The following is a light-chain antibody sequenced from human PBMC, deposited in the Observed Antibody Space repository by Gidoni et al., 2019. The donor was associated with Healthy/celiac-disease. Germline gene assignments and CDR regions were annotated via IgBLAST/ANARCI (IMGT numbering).Light chain of an antibody. CDR2: RAS. CDR3: QQYNSYSPWT. CDR1: QSISSW. V-gene: IGKV1-5*03. Sequence: DIKMDKSTSNLSASVGDRAAITCRASQSISSWLAWYQQKPGQAPKLLIYRASSLASGVPSRFSGSGSGTEFTLTISSLQPDDFATYYCQQYNSYSPWTFGQGTKVEIK. J-gene: IGKJ1*01.